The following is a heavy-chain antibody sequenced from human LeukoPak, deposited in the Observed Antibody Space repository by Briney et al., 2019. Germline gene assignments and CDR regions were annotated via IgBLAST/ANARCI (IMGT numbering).Heavy chain of an antibody. Sequence: SETLSLTCAVSGGSISSSNRWSWVLQPPGKGLEWIAEIYHSGSTNYNPSLKSRVTISVDKSKNEFSLKPSSVPAADTAVYYWARKVTRLVGYYYYMDVWGKGTTVTVSS. CDR3: ARKVTRLVGYYYYMDV. CDR1: GGSISSSNR. V-gene: IGHV4-4*02. CDR2: IYHSGST. J-gene: IGHJ6*03. D-gene: IGHD4-17*01.